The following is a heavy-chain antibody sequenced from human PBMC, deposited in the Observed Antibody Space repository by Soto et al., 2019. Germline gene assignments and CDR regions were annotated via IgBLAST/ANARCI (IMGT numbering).Heavy chain of an antibody. CDR3: ARDVVSGLIDYYYYYMDV. J-gene: IGHJ6*03. V-gene: IGHV6-1*01. Sequence: SQTLSLTCAISGDSVSSNSAAWNWIRQSPSRGLEWLGRTYYRSKWYNDYAVSVKSRITINPDTSKNQFSLQLNSVTPEDTAVYYCARDVVSGLIDYYYYYMDVWGKGTTVAVSS. D-gene: IGHD2-2*01. CDR1: GDSVSSNSAA. CDR2: TYYRSKWYN.